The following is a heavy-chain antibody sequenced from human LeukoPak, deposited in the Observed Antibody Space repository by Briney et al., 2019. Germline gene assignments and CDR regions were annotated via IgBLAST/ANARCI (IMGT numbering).Heavy chain of an antibody. Sequence: PSETLSLTCTVSGVSISSYYWGWIRQPPGKGLEWIGSIYYSGSTYYNPSLKSRVTISVDTSKNQFSLKLSSVTAADTAVYYCAREISSSWYGYWGQGTLVTVSS. CDR1: GVSISSYY. D-gene: IGHD6-13*01. J-gene: IGHJ4*02. CDR2: IYYSGST. V-gene: IGHV4-39*07. CDR3: AREISSSWYGY.